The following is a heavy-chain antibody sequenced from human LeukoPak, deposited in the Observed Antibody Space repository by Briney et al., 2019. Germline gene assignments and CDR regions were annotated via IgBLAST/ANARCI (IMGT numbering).Heavy chain of an antibody. CDR2: ISYDGSNK. CDR1: GFTFSSYA. J-gene: IGHJ4*02. Sequence: GGSLRLSCAASGFTFSSYAMHWVRQAPGKGLEWVAVISYDGSNKYYPDSVKGRFTISRDNSKNTLYLQMNSLRAEDTAVYYCARVYGYLVPFDYWGQGTLVTVSS. D-gene: IGHD6-13*01. CDR3: ARVYGYLVPFDY. V-gene: IGHV3-30-3*01.